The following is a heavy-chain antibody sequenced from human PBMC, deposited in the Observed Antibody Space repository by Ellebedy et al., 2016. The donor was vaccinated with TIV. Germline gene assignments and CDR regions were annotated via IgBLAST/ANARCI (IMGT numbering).Heavy chain of an antibody. Sequence: GGSLRLSCAASGFAVSDYYMTWIRQAPGKGLEWVSYISNRGSPIYYADSVKGRFTISRDNANNSLYLQMNNLRVEDTAMYYCAHWSRYDTTEYPRGDQWGQGTLVTVSS. D-gene: IGHD3-3*01. J-gene: IGHJ4*02. CDR2: ISNRGSPI. CDR1: GFAVSDYY. CDR3: AHWSRYDTTEYPRGDQ. V-gene: IGHV3-11*01.